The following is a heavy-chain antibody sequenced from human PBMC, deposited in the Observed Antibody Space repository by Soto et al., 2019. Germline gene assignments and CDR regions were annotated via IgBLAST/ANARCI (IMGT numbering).Heavy chain of an antibody. Sequence: GGSLRLSCAASVLIFSSYAMSWVRQAPGKGLEWVSAISGSGGRTYYADAVKGRFTISRDNSKYTLYLQMNSLTAEDTAVYACVKGGWLDFWGQGTLVTVSS. CDR2: ISGSGGRT. D-gene: IGHD3-16*01. CDR3: VKGGWLDF. J-gene: IGHJ5*01. V-gene: IGHV3-23*01. CDR1: VLIFSSYA.